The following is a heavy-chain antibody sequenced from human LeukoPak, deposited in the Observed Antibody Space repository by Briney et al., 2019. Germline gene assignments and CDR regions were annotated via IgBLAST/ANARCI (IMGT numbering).Heavy chain of an antibody. CDR1: GYNFASYW. CDR2: IYPGDSDT. J-gene: IGHJ4*02. V-gene: IGHV5-51*01. D-gene: IGHD5-18*01. CDR3: ARTPGYSFYFDY. Sequence: GESLKISCKGSGYNFASYWIGWVRQMPGKGQEWMGIIYPGDSDTRSSPSFQGQVTMSVDKSVNTAYLQWSSLKASDTAMYYCARTPGYSFYFDYWGLGTPVTVSS.